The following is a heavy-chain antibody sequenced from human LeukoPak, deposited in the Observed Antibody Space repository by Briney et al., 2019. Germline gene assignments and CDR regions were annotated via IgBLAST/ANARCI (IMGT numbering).Heavy chain of an antibody. J-gene: IGHJ3*02. V-gene: IGHV4-31*03. Sequence: SETLSLTCTVSGGSISSSGYYWTWIRQHPGKGLEWIGYVYYSGSTYHNPSLKSRVTISIDTSKNQFSLKLSSVAAADTAVYYCARGYSSVGRAFDIWGQGTMVTVSS. D-gene: IGHD6-25*01. CDR2: VYYSGST. CDR1: GGSISSSGYY. CDR3: ARGYSSVGRAFDI.